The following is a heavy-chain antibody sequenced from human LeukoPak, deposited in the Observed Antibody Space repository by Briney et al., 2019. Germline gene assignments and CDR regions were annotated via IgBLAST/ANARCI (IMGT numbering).Heavy chain of an antibody. D-gene: IGHD4-17*01. J-gene: IGHJ6*03. V-gene: IGHV3-7*03. Sequence: GGSLRLSCAASGFTFSSYWMSWVRQAPGKGLEWVANIKQDGSEKYYVDSVKGRFTISRDNAKNSLYLQMNSLRAEDTAFYYCARAHRATVTTSYYYYYMDVWGKGTTVTVSS. CDR2: IKQDGSEK. CDR1: GFTFSSYW. CDR3: ARAHRATVTTSYYYYYMDV.